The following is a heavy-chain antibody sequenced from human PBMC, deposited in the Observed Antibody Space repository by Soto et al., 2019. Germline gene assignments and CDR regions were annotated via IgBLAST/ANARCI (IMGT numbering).Heavy chain of an antibody. J-gene: IGHJ4*02. V-gene: IGHV3-48*03. CDR1: GFTFSSYE. Sequence: VQLVESGGGVVQPGRSLRLSCAASGFTFSSYEMNWVRQAPGKGLEWVSYISSSGSTIYYADSVKGRFTISRDNAKNSLYLQMNSLRAEDTAVYYCARDRVGKTGFDYWGQGTLVTVSS. CDR3: ARDRVGKTGFDY. D-gene: IGHD3-9*01. CDR2: ISSSGSTI.